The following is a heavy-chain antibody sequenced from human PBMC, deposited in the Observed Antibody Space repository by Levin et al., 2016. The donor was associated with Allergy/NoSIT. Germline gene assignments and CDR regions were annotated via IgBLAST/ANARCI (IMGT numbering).Heavy chain of an antibody. V-gene: IGHV3-30-3*01. CDR2: ISYDGNDK. J-gene: IGHJ4*02. Sequence: VRQAPGKGLEWVALISYDGNDKYYADSVKGRFTISRDNSKNTLYLQMNSLRAEDTAVYYCAGRQGPFDYWGREPWSPSPQ. CDR3: AGRQGPFDY.